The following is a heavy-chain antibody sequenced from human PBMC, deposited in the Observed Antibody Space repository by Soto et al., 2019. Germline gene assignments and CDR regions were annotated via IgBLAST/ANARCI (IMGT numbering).Heavy chain of an antibody. Sequence: ASVKVSCKASGYTFTSYAMNWVRQAPGQRLEWMGWINAGNGNTKYSQKFQGRVTITRDTSASTAYMELSSLRSEDTAVYYCARDSRIRFLEWSHNWFDPWGQGTLVTVSS. CDR1: GYTFTSYA. J-gene: IGHJ5*02. CDR2: INAGNGNT. CDR3: ARDSRIRFLEWSHNWFDP. D-gene: IGHD3-3*01. V-gene: IGHV1-3*01.